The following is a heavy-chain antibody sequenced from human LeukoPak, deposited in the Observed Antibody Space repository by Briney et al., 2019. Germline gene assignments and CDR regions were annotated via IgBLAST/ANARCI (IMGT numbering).Heavy chain of an antibody. Sequence: PGGSLRLSCAASGFTFSSYWMHWVRQAPGKGLVWVSRINTNGSSTSYADSVKGRFTISRDSPKNTLYLQMNSLRAEDTAVYYCAKVGAPSQYCSSTSCPPGGYWGQGTLVTVSS. J-gene: IGHJ4*02. D-gene: IGHD2-2*01. CDR3: AKVGAPSQYCSSTSCPPGGY. CDR2: INTNGSST. CDR1: GFTFSSYW. V-gene: IGHV3-74*01.